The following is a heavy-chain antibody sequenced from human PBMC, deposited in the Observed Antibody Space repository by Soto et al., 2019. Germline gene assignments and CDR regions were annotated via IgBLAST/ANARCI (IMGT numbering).Heavy chain of an antibody. CDR3: ARAGIAAAAYSGWFDP. J-gene: IGHJ5*02. Sequence: QVQPQESGPGLVKPSETLSLTCTVSGGSISSYYWSWIRQPPGKGLEWIGYIYYSGSTNYNPSLKSRVTISVDTSKNQFSLKLSSVTAADTAVYYCARAGIAAAAYSGWFDPWGQGTLVTVSS. D-gene: IGHD6-13*01. CDR1: GGSISSYY. V-gene: IGHV4-59*01. CDR2: IYYSGST.